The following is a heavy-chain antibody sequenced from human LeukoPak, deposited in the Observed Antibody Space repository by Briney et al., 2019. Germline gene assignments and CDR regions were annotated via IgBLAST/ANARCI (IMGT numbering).Heavy chain of an antibody. CDR2: ISWNSGSI. CDR3: ASSKQWLSTQFDY. CDR1: GFTFDDYA. D-gene: IGHD6-19*01. J-gene: IGHJ4*02. V-gene: IGHV3-9*03. Sequence: GGSLRLSCAASGFTFDDYAMHWVRQAPGKCLEWVSGISWNSGSIGYADSVKGRFTISRDNAKNSLYLQMNSLRAEDMALYYCASSKQWLSTQFDYWGQGTLVTVSS.